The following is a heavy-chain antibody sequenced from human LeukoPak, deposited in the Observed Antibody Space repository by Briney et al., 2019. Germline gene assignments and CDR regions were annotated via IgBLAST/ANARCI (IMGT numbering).Heavy chain of an antibody. V-gene: IGHV4-61*01. CDR3: ARGSVDIVATTGFDY. CDR1: GGSVSNGSYY. CDR2: IYYSGST. Sequence: SETLSLTCTVSGGSVSNGSYYWSWIRQPPGKGLEWIGYIYYSGSTNYNPSLKSRVTISVDTSKNQFSLKLSSVTAADTAVYYCARGSVDIVATTGFDYWGQGTLVTVSS. J-gene: IGHJ4*02. D-gene: IGHD5-12*01.